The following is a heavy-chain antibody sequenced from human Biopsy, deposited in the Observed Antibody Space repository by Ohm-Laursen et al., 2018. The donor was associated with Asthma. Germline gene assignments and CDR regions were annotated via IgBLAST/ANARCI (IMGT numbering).Heavy chain of an antibody. Sequence: SHTLSLTCTVSGGSVSTGSYHWSWIWQPPGKGLEWIGYVFYGGATNYNPSLKSQVTISVDKSKKQFFLRLSSVTAADAAVYYWARGVVYGGDYYAEDFQDWGQGTLVTVSS. CDR2: VFYGGAT. CDR3: ARGVVYGGDYYAEDFQD. D-gene: IGHD2-21*02. J-gene: IGHJ1*01. V-gene: IGHV4-61*01. CDR1: GGSVSTGSYH.